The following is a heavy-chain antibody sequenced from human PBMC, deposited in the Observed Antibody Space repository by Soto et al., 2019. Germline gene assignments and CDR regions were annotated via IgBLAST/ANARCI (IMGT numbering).Heavy chain of an antibody. D-gene: IGHD2-21*02. J-gene: IGHJ5*02. Sequence: HVQLVQSGDEVKKPGASVKVSCKSSGYTFTDDHIHWLRQDPGHDLVFLGCNNANNGGAGSAQQFQGRFTVTRATSITTVYMELSNLRSDDTAVYACAREGGRETLHPSYNWFDTWGQGTLVTFSS. V-gene: IGHV1-2*02. CDR3: AREGGRETLHPSYNWFDT. CDR1: GYTFTDDH. CDR2: NNANNGGA.